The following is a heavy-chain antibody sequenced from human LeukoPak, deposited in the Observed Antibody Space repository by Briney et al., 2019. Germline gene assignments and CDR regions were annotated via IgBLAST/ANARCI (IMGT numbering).Heavy chain of an antibody. CDR3: ARGGYSYGYPEPCYFDY. D-gene: IGHD5-18*01. Sequence: SETLSLTCAVYGGSFSGYYWSWIRQPPGKGLEWIGEINHSGSTNYNPSLKSRVTISVDTSKNQFSLKLSSVTAADTAVYYCARGGYSYGYPEPCYFDYWGQGTLVTVSS. J-gene: IGHJ4*02. V-gene: IGHV4-34*01. CDR1: GGSFSGYY. CDR2: INHSGST.